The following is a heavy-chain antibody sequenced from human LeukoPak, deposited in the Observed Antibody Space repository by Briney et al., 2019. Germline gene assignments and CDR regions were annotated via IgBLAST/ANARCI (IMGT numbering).Heavy chain of an antibody. Sequence: GGSLRLSCAASGFTFSSYGMHWVRQAPGKGLEWVAVIWYDGTNTYYADSVKGRFTMSRDNSKNTLYLQMNSLRAEDTAVYYCAKNLLGSESFSWYFDLWGRGTLVTVSS. D-gene: IGHD1-26*01. CDR3: AKNLLGSESFSWYFDL. J-gene: IGHJ2*01. CDR2: IWYDGTNT. CDR1: GFTFSSYG. V-gene: IGHV3-33*06.